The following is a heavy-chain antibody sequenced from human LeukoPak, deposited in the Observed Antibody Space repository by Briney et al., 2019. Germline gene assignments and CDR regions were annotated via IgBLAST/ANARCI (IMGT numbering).Heavy chain of an antibody. Sequence: GGSLRLSCAASGFTFSSYAMHWVRQAPGKGLEWVAVISYDGSNKYYADSVKGRFTISRDNSKNTLYLQINSLRAEDTAVYYCARAGDCSGGSCYSSSSHYYYYYGMDVWGQGTTVTVSS. CDR2: ISYDGSNK. CDR1: GFTFSSYA. J-gene: IGHJ6*02. D-gene: IGHD2-15*01. CDR3: ARAGDCSGGSCYSSSSHYYYYYGMDV. V-gene: IGHV3-30-3*01.